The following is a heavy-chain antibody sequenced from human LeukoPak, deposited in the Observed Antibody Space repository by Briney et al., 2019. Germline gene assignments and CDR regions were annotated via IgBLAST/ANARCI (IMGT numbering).Heavy chain of an antibody. CDR2: SFYSGST. CDR1: GDSISGSSYY. V-gene: IGHV4-39*01. CDR3: ATQILLCHYF. J-gene: IGHJ4*02. D-gene: IGHD2/OR15-2a*01. Sequence: SETLSLTCTVSGDSISGSSYYWEWVRQPPGTGLEWIGSSFYSGSTYYNPSLKSRVTISEDTSKNQFSRRRSGVTAADTAVYYCATQILLCHYFWGQGTLVTVSS.